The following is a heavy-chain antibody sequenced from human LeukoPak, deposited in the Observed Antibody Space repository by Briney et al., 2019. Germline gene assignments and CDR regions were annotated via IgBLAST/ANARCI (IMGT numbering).Heavy chain of an antibody. V-gene: IGHV3-30*18. J-gene: IGHJ2*01. CDR2: ISYDGSNK. CDR1: GFTFRSYG. Sequence: GGSLRLSCAASGFTFRSYGMHWVRQAPGKGLEWVAVISYDGSNKYYADSVKGRFTISRDNSKNTLYLQMNSLRAEGTAVYYCAKDLCSTVVTPLCWYFDLWGRGTLVTVSS. D-gene: IGHD4-23*01. CDR3: AKDLCSTVVTPLCWYFDL.